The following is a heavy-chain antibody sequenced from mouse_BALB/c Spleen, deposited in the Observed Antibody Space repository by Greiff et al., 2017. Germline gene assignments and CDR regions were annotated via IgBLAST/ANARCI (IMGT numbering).Heavy chain of an antibody. CDR1: GFTFNTYA. D-gene: IGHD1-1*01. Sequence: EVHLVESGGGLVQPKGSLKLSCAASGFTFNTYAMNWVRQAPGKGLEWVARIRSKSNNYATYYADSVKDRFTISRDDSQSMLYLQMNNLKTEDTAMYYCVSRLLRGEYAMDYWGQGTSVTVSS. J-gene: IGHJ4*01. CDR2: IRSKSNNYAT. V-gene: IGHV10-1*02. CDR3: VSRLLRGEYAMDY.